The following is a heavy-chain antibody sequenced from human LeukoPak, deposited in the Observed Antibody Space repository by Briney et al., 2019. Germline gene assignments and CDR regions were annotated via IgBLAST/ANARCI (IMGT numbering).Heavy chain of an antibody. CDR3: AKPVTGSIFDY. Sequence: GGSLRLSCTASGFSFTDFDMNWVRQAPGKGLEWVSHTTHSGITTHYADSVKGRFTISRDNSKSTLYLQMNSLRAEDTAVYYCAKPVTGSIFDYWGRGTLVAVSS. CDR2: TTHSGITT. CDR1: GFSFTDFD. D-gene: IGHD6-19*01. J-gene: IGHJ4*02. V-gene: IGHV3-23*01.